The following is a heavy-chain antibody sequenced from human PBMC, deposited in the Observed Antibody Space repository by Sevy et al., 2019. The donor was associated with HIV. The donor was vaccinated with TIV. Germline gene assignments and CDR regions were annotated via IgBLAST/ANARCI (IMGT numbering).Heavy chain of an antibody. Sequence: GGSLRLSCTSSGFTFGDYAMSWFRQAPGKGLEWVAFIRRNSHEPYGGTTEYAASVKGRFTISRDDSKSIAYLQMNSLKTEDTAVYYCTRGLATADTPEYYFDYWGQGILVTVS. V-gene: IGHV3-49*03. D-gene: IGHD5-12*01. CDR2: IRRNSHEPYGGTT. J-gene: IGHJ4*02. CDR1: GFTFGDYA. CDR3: TRGLATADTPEYYFDY.